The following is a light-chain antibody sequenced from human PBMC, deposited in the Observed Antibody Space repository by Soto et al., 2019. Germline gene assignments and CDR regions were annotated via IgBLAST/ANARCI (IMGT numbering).Light chain of an antibody. J-gene: IGLJ1*01. Sequence: QSALTQTRSVSGSPGQSVTLSCTGSSSDFGNYDYVSWYQQHPGMAPKLIIYDVNKRPSGVPDRFSGSKSGNTVSLTISGLQADEEADYYCCSYAGSYIPYVFGTGTKSPS. V-gene: IGLV2-11*01. CDR2: DVN. CDR3: CSYAGSYIPYV. CDR1: SSDFGNYDY.